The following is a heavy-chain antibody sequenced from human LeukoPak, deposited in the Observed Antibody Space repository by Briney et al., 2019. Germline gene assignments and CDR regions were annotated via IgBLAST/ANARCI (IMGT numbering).Heavy chain of an antibody. Sequence: GGSLRLSCAASGFTFSSYSMNWVRQAPGKGLEWVSSISSSSSYIYYADSVKGRFTISRDNAKNSPYLQVNSLRAEDTAVYYCAREDVVPASSYGMDVWGQGTTVTVSS. CDR1: GFTFSSYS. CDR3: AREDVVPASSYGMDV. D-gene: IGHD2-2*01. CDR2: ISSSSSYI. J-gene: IGHJ6*02. V-gene: IGHV3-21*01.